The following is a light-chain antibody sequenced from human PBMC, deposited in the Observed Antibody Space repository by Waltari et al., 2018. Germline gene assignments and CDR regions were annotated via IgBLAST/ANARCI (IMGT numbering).Light chain of an antibody. CDR2: DAS. J-gene: IGKJ1*01. V-gene: IGKV3-20*01. Sequence: EIVLTQPPGTLSLSPGERATLACRASQSVGRSLAWYQQKPGQSPRPPIVDASRRATGLPDRFSGSGSGTDFSLTISTLEPEDFAVYYCQHYVRLPATFGQGTKVEI. CDR3: QHYVRLPAT. CDR1: QSVGRS.